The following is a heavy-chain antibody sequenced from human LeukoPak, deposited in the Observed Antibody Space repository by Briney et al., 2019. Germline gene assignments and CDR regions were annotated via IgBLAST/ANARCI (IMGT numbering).Heavy chain of an antibody. V-gene: IGHV4-59*01. CDR3: ARGYSSSWYDYYGMDV. D-gene: IGHD6-13*01. CDR1: GGLISSYY. CDR2: IYYSGST. J-gene: IGHJ6*02. Sequence: SVTLSLMCTVSGGLISSYYWSWIRQPPGKGLEGIGYIYYSGSTNYNPSLKSRVTISVDTSKNQFSLKLSSVTAADTAVYYCARGYSSSWYDYYGMDVWGQGTTVTVSS.